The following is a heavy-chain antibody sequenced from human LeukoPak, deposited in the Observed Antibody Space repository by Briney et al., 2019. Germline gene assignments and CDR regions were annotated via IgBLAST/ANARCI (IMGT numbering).Heavy chain of an antibody. V-gene: IGHV3-23*01. D-gene: IGHD2-2*01. CDR2: ISGSGGST. CDR3: AKGGRGYHLYYFDY. CDR1: GFTFSSYG. J-gene: IGHJ4*02. Sequence: GGTLRLSCAASGFTFSSYGMSWVRQAPGKGLEWVSAISGSGGSTYYADSVKGRFTISRDNSKNTLYLQMNSLRAEDTALYYCAKGGRGYHLYYFDYWGKGTLVTVSS.